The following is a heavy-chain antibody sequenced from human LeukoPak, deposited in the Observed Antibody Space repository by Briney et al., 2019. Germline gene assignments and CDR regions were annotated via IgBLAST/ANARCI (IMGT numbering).Heavy chain of an antibody. CDR2: ISSNGGST. V-gene: IGHV3-64*01. CDR1: GFTFSSYA. Sequence: PGGSLGLSCAASGFTFSSYAMHWVRQAPGKGLEYVSAISSNGGSTYYANSVKGRFTISRDNSKNTLYLQMGSLRAEDMAVYYCARPGSIVGATGAFDIWGQGTMVTVSS. D-gene: IGHD1-26*01. CDR3: ARPGSIVGATGAFDI. J-gene: IGHJ3*02.